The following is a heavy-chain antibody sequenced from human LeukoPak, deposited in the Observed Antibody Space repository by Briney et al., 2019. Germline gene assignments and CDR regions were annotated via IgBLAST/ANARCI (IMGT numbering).Heavy chain of an antibody. CDR2: MNPNSGNT. CDR1: GYAFTSYD. CDR3: ARARHSNWNYDNEFGGFDP. D-gene: IGHD1-7*01. V-gene: IGHV1-8*03. Sequence: GASVKVSCKASGYAFTSYDINWVRQATGQGLEWMGWMNPNSGNTGYAQKFQGRVTITRNTSISTAYMGLSSLRSEDTAVYYCARARHSNWNYDNEFGGFDPWGQGTLVTVSS. J-gene: IGHJ5*02.